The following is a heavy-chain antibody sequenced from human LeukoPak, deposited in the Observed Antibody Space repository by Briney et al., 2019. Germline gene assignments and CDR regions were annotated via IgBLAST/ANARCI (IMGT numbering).Heavy chain of an antibody. J-gene: IGHJ4*02. V-gene: IGHV3-23*01. CDR1: GFTFSNYA. D-gene: IGHD3-3*01. CDR2: IGDSGANA. Sequence: GGSLRLSCAVSGFTFSNYAMSWVRQAPGKGLEWVSGIGDSGANAYYVDSVKGRFTISRDNSRNTLSLQMNSLRAEDTALYFCAKADDFWSDFDYWGQGTLVTVSS. CDR3: AKADDFWSDFDY.